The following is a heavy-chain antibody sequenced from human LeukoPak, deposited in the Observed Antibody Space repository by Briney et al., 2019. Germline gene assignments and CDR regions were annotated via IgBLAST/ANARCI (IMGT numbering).Heavy chain of an antibody. Sequence: GRSLRLSCAASGFTFSSYGMHWVRQAPGKGLEWVAVIWYDGSIKYYADSVKGRFTISRDNSKNTLYLQMNSLRAEDTAVYYCARDRYYYGSGSFLSSLYYYYYYGMDVWGQGTTVTVSS. CDR2: IWYDGSIK. CDR1: GFTFSSYG. D-gene: IGHD3-10*01. CDR3: ARDRYYYGSGSFLSSLYYYYYYGMDV. V-gene: IGHV3-33*01. J-gene: IGHJ6*02.